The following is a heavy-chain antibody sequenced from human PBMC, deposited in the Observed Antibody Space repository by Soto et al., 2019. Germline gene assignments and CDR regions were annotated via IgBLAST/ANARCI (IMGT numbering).Heavy chain of an antibody. CDR2: IGSSSTTI. CDR3: ARDQYYYDSSGYSPFVY. CDR1: GFSFSTYS. D-gene: IGHD3-22*01. Sequence: ESGGGFVQPGGSLRLSCAASGFSFSTYSMNWVRQAPGKGLEWVSYIGSSSTTIYYADSVKGRFTISRDNAKNSLYLQMNSLRDEDTAVYYCARDQYYYDSSGYSPFVYWGQGTPVTVSS. V-gene: IGHV3-48*02. J-gene: IGHJ4*02.